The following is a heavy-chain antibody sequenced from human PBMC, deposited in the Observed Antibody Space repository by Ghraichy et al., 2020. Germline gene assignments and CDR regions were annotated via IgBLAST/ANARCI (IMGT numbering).Heavy chain of an antibody. CDR3: VRLMAPNFDY. CDR1: GYTLTDFY. CDR2: INLNSGGT. V-gene: IGHV1-2*02. Sequence: ASVNVSCKASGYTLTDFYIHWVRQAPGQGLEWMGWINLNSGGTKYAQRFHDRFTMTRDTSIGTAYMELSRLMSDDTAVYYCVRLMAPNFDYWGQGTLVTVSS. D-gene: IGHD2-8*01. J-gene: IGHJ4*02.